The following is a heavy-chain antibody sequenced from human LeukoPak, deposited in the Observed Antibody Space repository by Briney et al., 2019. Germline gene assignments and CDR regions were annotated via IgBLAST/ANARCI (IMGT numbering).Heavy chain of an antibody. Sequence: GGSLRLSCAASGFTFSSYAMHWVRQAPGKGLEWVAVISYDGSNKYYADSVKGRFTISRDNSKNTLYLQMNSLRAEDTAVYYCARDRYSSGWYDYWGQGTLVTVSS. J-gene: IGHJ4*02. CDR3: ARDRYSSGWYDY. V-gene: IGHV3-30-3*01. CDR1: GFTFSSYA. CDR2: ISYDGSNK. D-gene: IGHD6-19*01.